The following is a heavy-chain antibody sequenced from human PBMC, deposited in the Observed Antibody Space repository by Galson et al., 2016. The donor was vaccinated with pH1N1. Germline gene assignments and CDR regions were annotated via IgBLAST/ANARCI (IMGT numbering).Heavy chain of an antibody. CDR1: GGTFNNYA. D-gene: IGHD3-22*01. V-gene: IGHV1-69*06. CDR2: IIPIFGTP. J-gene: IGHJ4*02. CDR3: GTDYSHISGYYMVFFD. Sequence: SVKVSCKASGGTFNNYAVNWVRQAPGQGLEWMGGIIPIFGTPKYAQKFQGRLTVIADKSTSTAYMELSSLRSEDTAVYCAGTDYSHISGYYMVFFDWGQGAVVTVSS.